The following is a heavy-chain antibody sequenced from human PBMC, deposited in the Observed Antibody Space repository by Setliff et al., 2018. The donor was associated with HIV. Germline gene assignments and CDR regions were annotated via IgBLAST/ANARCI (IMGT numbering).Heavy chain of an antibody. CDR2: ISTHNGYT. V-gene: IGHV1-18*01. CDR3: AKEFSLYYYDSSGYSYFDY. CDR1: GGTFSNYA. Sequence: ASVKVSCKASGGTFSNYATNWVRQAPGQGLEWMGWISTHNGYTNYTQKFLGRVSMTTDTSTSTAYMELRSLRSDDTAVYYCAKEFSLYYYDSSGYSYFDYWG. J-gene: IGHJ4*01. D-gene: IGHD3-22*01.